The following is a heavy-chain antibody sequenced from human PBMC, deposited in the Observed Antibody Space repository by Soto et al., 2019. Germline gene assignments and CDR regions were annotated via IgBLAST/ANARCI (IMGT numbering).Heavy chain of an antibody. CDR1: GGSISSGVYD. D-gene: IGHD4-17*01. Sequence: SSETLSLTCTVSGGSISSGVYDWSWIRQHPGKGLEWIGYIYYSGSTYYNPSLKSRVTISVDTSKNQFSLKLSSATAADKAVYYCARETTGEYGEYEVYWGQGTLVTVSS. J-gene: IGHJ4*02. CDR3: ARETTGEYGEYEVY. V-gene: IGHV4-31*03. CDR2: IYYSGST.